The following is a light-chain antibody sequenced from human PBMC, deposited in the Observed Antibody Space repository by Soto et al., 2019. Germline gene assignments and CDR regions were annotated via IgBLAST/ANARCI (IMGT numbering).Light chain of an antibody. CDR1: SSDVGGYNY. Sequence: QSVLTQPASVSGSPGQSITISCTGTSSDVGGYNYVSWYQQHPGKAPKLMIYDFNNRPSGVSNRFSGSKSGNTASLTISGLQAEDEADYYCSSYTSSSTRVFGTGTKLTVL. V-gene: IGLV2-14*01. CDR2: DFN. CDR3: SSYTSSSTRV. J-gene: IGLJ1*01.